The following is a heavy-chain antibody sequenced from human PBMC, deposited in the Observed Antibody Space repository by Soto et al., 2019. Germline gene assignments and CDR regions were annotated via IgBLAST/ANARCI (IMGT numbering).Heavy chain of an antibody. J-gene: IGHJ4*02. CDR1: GYTLTSYA. CDR2: INVGNGNT. CDR3: AREHGIAVAGALNY. Sequence: ASVKGSCKASGYTLTSYAMHWVRQAPGQRLEWMGWINVGNGNTKYSQKFQGRVTITTDTSASTAYMELSSLRSEDTAVYYCAREHGIAVAGALNYWGQGTLVTVSS. V-gene: IGHV1-3*01. D-gene: IGHD6-19*01.